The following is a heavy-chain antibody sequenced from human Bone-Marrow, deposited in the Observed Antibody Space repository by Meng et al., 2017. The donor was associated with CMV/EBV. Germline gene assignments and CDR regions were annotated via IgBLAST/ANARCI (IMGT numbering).Heavy chain of an antibody. Sequence: VSLRLSCTVSGGSISSSRYYWGWIRQPPGKGLEWIGSIYYSGSTYYNPSLKSRVTISVDTSKNQFSLKLSSVTAADTAVYYCARSGGYDFWSGYPQRWDGMDVWGQGTTVTVSS. CDR3: ARSGGYDFWSGYPQRWDGMDV. V-gene: IGHV4-39*07. D-gene: IGHD3-3*01. CDR1: GGSISSSRYY. J-gene: IGHJ6*02. CDR2: IYYSGST.